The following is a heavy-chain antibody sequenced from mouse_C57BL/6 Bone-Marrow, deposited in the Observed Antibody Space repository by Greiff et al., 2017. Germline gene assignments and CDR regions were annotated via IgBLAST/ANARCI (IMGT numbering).Heavy chain of an antibody. V-gene: IGHV5-4*01. CDR2: ISDGGSYT. CDR1: GFTFSSYA. Sequence: VQGVESGGGLVKPGGSLKLSCAASGFTFSSYAMSWVRQTPEKRLEWVATISDGGSYTYYPDNVKGRFTISRDNAKNNLYLQMSHLKSEDTAMYYCARVSTMVTPYAMDYWGQGTSVTVSS. J-gene: IGHJ4*01. D-gene: IGHD2-1*01. CDR3: ARVSTMVTPYAMDY.